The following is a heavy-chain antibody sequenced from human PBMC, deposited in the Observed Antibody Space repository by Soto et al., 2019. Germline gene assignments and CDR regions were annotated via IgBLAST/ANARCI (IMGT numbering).Heavy chain of an antibody. CDR2: VTASGGGT. Sequence: VGSLRLSCAASGFIFNNYAMTWVRQAPGKGLEWVSTVTASGGGTFYANSVKGRFTISRDNSRNTLHLQMSSLRVEDTALYYCAKALVPALTAKFGYWGQGTLVTVSS. V-gene: IGHV3-23*01. CDR3: AKALVPALTAKFGY. J-gene: IGHJ4*02. D-gene: IGHD5-18*01. CDR1: GFIFNNYA.